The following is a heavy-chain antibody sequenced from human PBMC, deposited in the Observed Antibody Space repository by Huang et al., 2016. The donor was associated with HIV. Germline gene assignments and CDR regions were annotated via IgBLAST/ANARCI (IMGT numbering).Heavy chain of an antibody. CDR1: GYTFSDYY. D-gene: IGHD4-17*01. CDR2: INPNTAGT. CDR3: ARGGLRWPAPFDF. Sequence: QVQLVQSGAEAKKPGASVRVSCQPAGYTFSDYYVHWVRQAPGQGLQWMGWINPNTAGTNYAQRFQGRLTVTRDRSITTAYMDLTWLTSDDTAVYYCARGGLRWPAPFDFWGQGTLVTVSS. J-gene: IGHJ4*02. V-gene: IGHV1-2*02.